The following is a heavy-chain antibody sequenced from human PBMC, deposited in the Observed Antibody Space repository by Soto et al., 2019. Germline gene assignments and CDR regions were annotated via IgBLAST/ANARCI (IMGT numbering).Heavy chain of an antibody. Sequence: AAVKVSCQNSGYTFTGHYIHWVRQAPQQGPEWMGEIGPESGATRYAQKFRGRVTMTMDTSITAVYMELKNLSPDDTAVYYCGRGRSGQIVIFYWGQGTPVTVS. J-gene: IGHJ4*02. D-gene: IGHD3-3*02. V-gene: IGHV1-2*02. CDR2: IGPESGAT. CDR1: GYTFTGHY. CDR3: GRGRSGQIVIFY.